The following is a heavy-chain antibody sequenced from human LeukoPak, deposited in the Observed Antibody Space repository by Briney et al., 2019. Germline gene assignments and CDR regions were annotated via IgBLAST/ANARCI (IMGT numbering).Heavy chain of an antibody. CDR2: IYYSGST. CDR3: ARHLTPPPGDSYGYLVGSFDP. CDR1: GGSISSSSYY. J-gene: IGHJ5*02. Sequence: SETLSLTCTVAGGSISSSSYYWGWIRQPPGKGLEWIGSIYYSGSTYYNPSLKSRVTISVDTSKNQFSLKLSSVTAAYTAVYYCARHLTPPPGDSYGYLVGSFDPWGQGTLVTVSS. D-gene: IGHD5-18*01. V-gene: IGHV4-39*01.